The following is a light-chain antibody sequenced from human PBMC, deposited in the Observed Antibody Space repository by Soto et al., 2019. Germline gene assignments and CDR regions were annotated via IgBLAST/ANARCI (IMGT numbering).Light chain of an antibody. J-gene: IGKJ1*01. CDR3: HQYASSVT. V-gene: IGKV3-20*01. Sequence: EILLTQSPDSLSLSPGDRATLSCRASQSLSSTFFAWSQQKPGQAPRLLIYGASSRATGIPDRFSGSGSGTDFTLTISRLEPEDFAVYYCHQYASSVTFGQGTKVEIK. CDR1: QSLSSTF. CDR2: GAS.